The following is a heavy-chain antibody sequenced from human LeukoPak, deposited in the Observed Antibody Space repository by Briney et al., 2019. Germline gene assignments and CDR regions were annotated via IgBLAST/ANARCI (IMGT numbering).Heavy chain of an antibody. CDR3: ARGRSSSSVSYNYYYYYMDV. CDR1: GFTFSSYA. Sequence: PGGSLRLSCAASGFTFSSYAMSWVRQAPGKGLEWVSAISGSGGSTYYADSVKGRFTISRDNSKNSLYLQMNSLRAEDTAVYYCARGRSSSSVSYNYYYYYMDVWGKGTTVTVSS. CDR2: ISGSGGST. J-gene: IGHJ6*03. V-gene: IGHV3-23*01. D-gene: IGHD6-6*01.